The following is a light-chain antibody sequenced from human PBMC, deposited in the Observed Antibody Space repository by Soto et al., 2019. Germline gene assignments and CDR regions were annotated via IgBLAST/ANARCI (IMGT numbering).Light chain of an antibody. CDR3: CSYAGNTTLV. CDR2: EDT. V-gene: IGLV2-23*01. J-gene: IGLJ2*01. CDR1: SSDVGNYNL. Sequence: QSVLTQPASVSGSPGQSITISCTGTSSDVGNYNLVSWYQQHPGKAPKFIIYEDTKRPSGVSSRFSGSKSGNTASLTISGLHAEDEAYYYCCSYAGNTTLVFGGGTKLTVL.